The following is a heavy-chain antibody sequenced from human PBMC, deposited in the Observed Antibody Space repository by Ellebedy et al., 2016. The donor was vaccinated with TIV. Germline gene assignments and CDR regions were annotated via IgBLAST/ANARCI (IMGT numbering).Heavy chain of an antibody. Sequence: SETLSLXCAVSGGSINSGAYFWSWIRQPPGEGLEWIGNIFHVASTYYSPSLKSRVTISIDTSKNQFSLKLSSVTAADTAVYYCARVPAAPRWYYYGMDVWGQGTTVTVSS. CDR2: IFHVAST. D-gene: IGHD2-2*01. CDR3: ARVPAAPRWYYYGMDV. J-gene: IGHJ6*02. V-gene: IGHV4-30-2*01. CDR1: GGSINSGAYF.